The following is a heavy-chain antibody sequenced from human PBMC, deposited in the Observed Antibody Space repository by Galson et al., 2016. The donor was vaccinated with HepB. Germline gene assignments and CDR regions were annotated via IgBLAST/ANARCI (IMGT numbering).Heavy chain of an antibody. D-gene: IGHD3-10*01. CDR2: ISAYNGDT. Sequence: SVKVSCKASGYTFSNYGVTWVRQAPGQGPEWMGWISAYNGDTNYAQRLQGRLTMTTDTSTSTAYMEMRSLTSDDTAVYYCVRGSSRVRTDFWGQGTLVTDSS. CDR3: VRGSSRVRTDF. V-gene: IGHV1-18*01. CDR1: GYTFSNYG. J-gene: IGHJ4*02.